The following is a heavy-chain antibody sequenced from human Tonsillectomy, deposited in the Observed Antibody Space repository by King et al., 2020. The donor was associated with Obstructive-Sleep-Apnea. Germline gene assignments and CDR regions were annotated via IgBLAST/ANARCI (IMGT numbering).Heavy chain of an antibody. CDR1: SGAISTYY. V-gene: IGHV4-59*01. J-gene: IGHJ5*02. Sequence: LQLQESGPGLVRPSETLSLTCTVSSGAISTYYWSWIRQPPGKGLEWIGFIYHIGRTNYNPSLKSRVTISLDTSKNPFSLKLSAVTAADTAVYFCARGNTIFGMAIQNWFDPWGQGTLVTVSS. CDR2: IYHIGRT. CDR3: ARGNTIFGMAIQNWFDP. D-gene: IGHD3-3*01.